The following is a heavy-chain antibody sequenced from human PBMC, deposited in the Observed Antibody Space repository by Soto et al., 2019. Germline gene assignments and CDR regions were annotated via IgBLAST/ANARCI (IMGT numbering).Heavy chain of an antibody. D-gene: IGHD2-21*01. CDR2: IVVGSGNT. CDR3: AAAGVRYYYYYGMDV. Sequence: SVKVSCKASGFTFTSSAVQWVRQARGQRLEWIGWIVVGSGNTNYAQKFQERVTITRDMSTSTAYMELSSLRSEDTAVYYCAAAGVRYYYYYGMDVWGQGTTVTVS. V-gene: IGHV1-58*01. CDR1: GFTFTSSA. J-gene: IGHJ6*02.